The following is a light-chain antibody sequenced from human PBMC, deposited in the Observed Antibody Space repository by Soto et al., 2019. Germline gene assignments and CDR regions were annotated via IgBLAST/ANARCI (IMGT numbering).Light chain of an antibody. V-gene: IGKV1-5*01. J-gene: IGKJ1*01. CDR3: QQYNSYSPA. CDR2: DAS. CDR1: QSISSW. Sequence: DIQMTQSPSTLSASVGDRVTITCRASQSISSWLAWYQQKPDKAPKRLIYDASSLESGVPSRFGGSGSGTEFALTISSLQPDDFATYYCQQYNSYSPAFGQGTKVEIK.